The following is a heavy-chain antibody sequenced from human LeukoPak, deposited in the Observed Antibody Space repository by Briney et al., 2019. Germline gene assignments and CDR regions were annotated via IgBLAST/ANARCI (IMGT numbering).Heavy chain of an antibody. CDR1: GYTFTSYD. J-gene: IGHJ5*02. V-gene: IGHV1-8*01. CDR3: ARGSGSSWYLGWFDP. CDR2: MNPNSGNT. Sequence: ASVKVSCKASGYTFTSYDINWVQQATGQGLEWMGWMNPNSGNTGYAQKFQGRVTMTRNTSISTAYMELSSLRSEDTAVYYCARGSGSSWYLGWFDPWGQGTLVTVSS. D-gene: IGHD6-13*01.